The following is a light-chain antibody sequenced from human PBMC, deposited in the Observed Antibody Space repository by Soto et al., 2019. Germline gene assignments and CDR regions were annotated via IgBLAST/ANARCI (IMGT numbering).Light chain of an antibody. CDR2: DAS. Sequence: IVLTQSPCTLSLSPGERATLSCRASQSVAKNYLVWYQQKPGQAPRRLIYDASTRATGFPDRFSGSGSGTDFTLSISRLEPEDFAVYYCQHYDSSSWTFAQGTKVDVK. CDR1: QSVAKNY. J-gene: IGKJ1*01. V-gene: IGKV3-20*01. CDR3: QHYDSSSWT.